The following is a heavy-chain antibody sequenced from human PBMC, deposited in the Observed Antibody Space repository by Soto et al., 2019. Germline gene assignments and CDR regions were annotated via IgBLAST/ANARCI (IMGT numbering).Heavy chain of an antibody. Sequence: QVQLVQSGPEVKKPGSSVKVSCESSGDTFRSYAMSWVRQAPGQGLEWMGGIIPFLRTPNYSQKFQGRVTITADESTRTTYMELRGLSSQDTAIYFCAKCLCHTTACPHPSYDYYAMDVWGPGTTVTVSS. V-gene: IGHV1-69*01. D-gene: IGHD1-1*01. CDR2: IIPFLRTP. CDR1: GDTFRSYA. CDR3: AKCLCHTTACPHPSYDYYAMDV. J-gene: IGHJ6*01.